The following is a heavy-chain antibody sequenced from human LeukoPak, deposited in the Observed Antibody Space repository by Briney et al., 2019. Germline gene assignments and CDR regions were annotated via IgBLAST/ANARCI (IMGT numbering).Heavy chain of an antibody. CDR3: ARDMVGYCSSTSCYEFDP. CDR1: GGSISSYY. V-gene: IGHV4-59*12. Sequence: KSSETLSLTCTVPGGSISSYYWSWIRQPPGKGLEWIGYIYYSGSTNYNPSLKSRVTISVDTSKNQFSLKLSSVTAADTAVYYCARDMVGYCSSTSCYEFDPWGQGTLVTVSS. D-gene: IGHD2-2*01. CDR2: IYYSGST. J-gene: IGHJ5*02.